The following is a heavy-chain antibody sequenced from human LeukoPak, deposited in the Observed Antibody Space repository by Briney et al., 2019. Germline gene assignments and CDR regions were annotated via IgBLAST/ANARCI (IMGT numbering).Heavy chain of an antibody. CDR1: GFTFDDYA. CDR3: ARETPRRGETRDGYR. J-gene: IGHJ4*02. V-gene: IGHV3-7*01. CDR2: IKEDGSET. D-gene: IGHD5-24*01. Sequence: GGSLRLSCAASGFTFDDYAMHWVRQAPGKGLECLANIKEDGSETYYADSVVGRFTISRDNAKNSLYLQMNSLRAEDTAVYYCARETPRRGETRDGYRWGQGTLVTVSS.